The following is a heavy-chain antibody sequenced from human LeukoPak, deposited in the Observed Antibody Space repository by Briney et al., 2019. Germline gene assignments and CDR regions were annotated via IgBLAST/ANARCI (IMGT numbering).Heavy chain of an antibody. V-gene: IGHV4-59*12. Sequence: SETLSLTCTVSGGSISSYYWSWIRQPPGKGLEWIGYIYYSGSTNYNPSLKSRVTISVDTSKNRFSLKLSSVTAADTAVYYCARCYYDSSGYYTYYYYMDVWGNGTTVTISS. CDR2: IYYSGST. CDR3: ARCYYDSSGYYTYYYYMDV. CDR1: GGSISSYY. D-gene: IGHD3-22*01. J-gene: IGHJ6*03.